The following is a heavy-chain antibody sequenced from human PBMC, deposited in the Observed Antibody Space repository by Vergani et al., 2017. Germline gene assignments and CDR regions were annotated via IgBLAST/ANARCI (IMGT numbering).Heavy chain of an antibody. CDR2: ISSDGGST. D-gene: IGHD3-22*01. CDR1: GFTFSTYA. CDR3: AGPQGTSAYYYGGFDY. Sequence: VQLVESGGGVVQPGTSLRLSCEASGFTFSTYAMTWVRQAPGKGLEWVSTISSDGGSTYYADSVKGRFTISRDNSKNTLSLQMNSLTAEDTAIYYCAGPQGTSAYYYGGFDYWGQGILVTVSS. V-gene: IGHV3-23*04. J-gene: IGHJ4*02.